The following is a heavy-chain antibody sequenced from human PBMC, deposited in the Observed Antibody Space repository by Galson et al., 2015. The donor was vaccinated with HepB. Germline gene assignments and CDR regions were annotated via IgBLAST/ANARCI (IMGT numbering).Heavy chain of an antibody. CDR2: IIPIFGTA. CDR1: GGTFSSYA. CDR3: AREGGLLWTYDTSESGAFDI. J-gene: IGHJ3*02. Sequence: SVKVSCKASGGTFSSYAISWVRQAPGQGLEWMGGIIPIFGTANYAQKFQGRVTITADESTSTAYMELSSLRSEDTAVYYCAREGGLLWTYDTSESGAFDIWGQGTMVTVSS. D-gene: IGHD3-10*01. V-gene: IGHV1-69*13.